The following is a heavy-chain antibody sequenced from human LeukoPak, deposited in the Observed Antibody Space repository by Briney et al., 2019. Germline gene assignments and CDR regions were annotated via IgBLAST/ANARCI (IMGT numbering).Heavy chain of an antibody. Sequence: ASVKVSCKASGYTFTSYGISWVRQAPGQGLEWMGWISAYNGNTSYAQKLQGRVTMTTDTSTSTAYMELRSLRSDDTAVYYCASKVSRDCSSISCYPYYYYYYMDVWGKGTTVTVSS. CDR2: ISAYNGNT. CDR1: GYTFTSYG. D-gene: IGHD2-2*01. V-gene: IGHV1-18*01. J-gene: IGHJ6*03. CDR3: ASKVSRDCSSISCYPYYYYYYMDV.